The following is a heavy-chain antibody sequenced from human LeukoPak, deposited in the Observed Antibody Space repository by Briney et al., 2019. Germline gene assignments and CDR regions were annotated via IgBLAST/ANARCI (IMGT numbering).Heavy chain of an antibody. D-gene: IGHD3-3*01. CDR1: GGSVSSGSYY. V-gene: IGHV4-61*01. CDR3: ARRYYDFWSGHDV. Sequence: SVTLSLTCTVSGGSVSSGSYYWSWIRQPPGKGLEWIGYIYYSGSTNYNPSLKSRVTISVDTSKNQFSLKLSSVTAADTAVYYCARRYYDFWSGHDVWGQGTTVTVSS. J-gene: IGHJ6*02. CDR2: IYYSGST.